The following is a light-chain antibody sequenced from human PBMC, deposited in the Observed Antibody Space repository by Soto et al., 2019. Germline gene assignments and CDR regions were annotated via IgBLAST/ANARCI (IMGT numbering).Light chain of an antibody. CDR1: QTISSNY. V-gene: IGKV3-20*01. Sequence: EIVWTQSPGTLSVSPVERATLSCRASQTISSNYLAWYQQKPGQAPSLLIYGTSSRATGIPDRFSGSGSGTDLTLTISSLDPADSAIYYCQQYGSWTFGQGTKVEIK. CDR3: QQYGSWT. J-gene: IGKJ1*01. CDR2: GTS.